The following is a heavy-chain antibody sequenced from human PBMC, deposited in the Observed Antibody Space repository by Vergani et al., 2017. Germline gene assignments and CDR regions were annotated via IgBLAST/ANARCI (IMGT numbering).Heavy chain of an antibody. V-gene: IGHV3-74*01. J-gene: IGHJ4*02. CDR3: ARDLASGATVTTLDY. Sequence: VQLVESGGGVVQPGRSLRLSCAASGFTFSSYGMHWVRQAPGKGLVWVSRINSDGSSTSYADSVKGRFTISRDNAKNTLYMQMNSLRAEDTAVYYCARDLASGATVTTLDYWGQGTLVTVSS. CDR2: INSDGSST. D-gene: IGHD4-17*01. CDR1: GFTFSSYG.